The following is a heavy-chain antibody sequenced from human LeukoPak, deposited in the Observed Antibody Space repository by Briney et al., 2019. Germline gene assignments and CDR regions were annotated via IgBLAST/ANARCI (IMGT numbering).Heavy chain of an antibody. D-gene: IGHD6-19*01. V-gene: IGHV4-34*01. CDR1: GGSFSGYY. CDR2: INHSGST. J-gene: IGHJ4*02. CDR3: ARLGSASGWYYFDY. Sequence: PSETLSLTCAVYGGSFSGYYWSWIRQPPGKGLERIGEINHSGSTNYNPSLKSRVTISVDTSKNQFSLKLSSVTAADTAVYYCARLGSASGWYYFDYWGQGTLVTVSS.